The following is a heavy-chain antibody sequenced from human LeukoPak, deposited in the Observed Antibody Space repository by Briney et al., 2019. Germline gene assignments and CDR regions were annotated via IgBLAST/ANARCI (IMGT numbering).Heavy chain of an antibody. CDR2: INPNSGGT. CDR3: ATPERGYSGYDFGS. Sequence: EASGKVSCKASVYTFTGYYMHWVRQAPGQGLAWMGWINPNSGGTNYAQKFQGRVTMTRDTSISTAYMELSRLRSDDTAVYYCATPERGYSGYDFGSWGQGTLVTVSS. J-gene: IGHJ4*02. V-gene: IGHV1-2*02. CDR1: VYTFTGYY. D-gene: IGHD5-12*01.